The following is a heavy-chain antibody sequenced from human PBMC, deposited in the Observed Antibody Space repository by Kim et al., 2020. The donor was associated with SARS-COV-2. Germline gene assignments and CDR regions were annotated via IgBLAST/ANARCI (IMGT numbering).Heavy chain of an antibody. Sequence: GGSLRLSCAASGFTFSSYGMHWVRQAPGKGLEWVAVIWYDGSNKYYADSVKGRFTISRDNSKNTLYLQMNSLRAEDTAVYYCARDGSVLLWFGVLDYWGQGTLVTVSS. CDR3: ARDGSVLLWFGVLDY. J-gene: IGHJ4*02. CDR1: GFTFSSYG. D-gene: IGHD3-10*01. CDR2: IWYDGSNK. V-gene: IGHV3-33*01.